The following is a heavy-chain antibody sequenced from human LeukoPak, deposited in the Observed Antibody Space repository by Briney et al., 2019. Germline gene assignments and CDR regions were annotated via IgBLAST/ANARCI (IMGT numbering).Heavy chain of an antibody. CDR2: INPNSGAT. Sequence: ASVKLSCKASGYTFTGYYMRWVRQAPGQGLEWMGWINPNSGATNYAQKSQGRVTMTRDTSISTAYMELSRLRSDDTAVYYCARVVIAAAGKGKCYYMDVWGKGTTVTVSS. V-gene: IGHV1-2*02. CDR3: ARVVIAAAGKGKCYYMDV. CDR1: GYTFTGYY. D-gene: IGHD6-13*01. J-gene: IGHJ6*03.